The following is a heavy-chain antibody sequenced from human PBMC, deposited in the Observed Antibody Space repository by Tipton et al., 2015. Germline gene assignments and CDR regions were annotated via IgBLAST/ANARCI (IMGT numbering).Heavy chain of an antibody. CDR3: ARGRDGYNSDASGV. V-gene: IGHV1-46*01. Sequence: SGAEVKISCKASGYTFTYYYIHWVRQAPGQGLEWMGIINPNGGNTVYAQRFQDRVTMTRDTSTSTVYMDVSSLKSDDTAVYYCARGRDGYNSDASGVWGQGTLVTVSS. J-gene: IGHJ3*01. CDR2: INPNGGNT. D-gene: IGHD5-24*01. CDR1: GYTFTYYY.